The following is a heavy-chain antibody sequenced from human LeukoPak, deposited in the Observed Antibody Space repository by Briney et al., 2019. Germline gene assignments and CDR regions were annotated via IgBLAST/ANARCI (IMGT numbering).Heavy chain of an antibody. CDR1: GFTFNDYY. CDR3: ATDGAGFDT. Sequence: GGPLRLSSAASGFTFNDYYMSWIRQAPGKGLQWLSYINIGGTNTHYADSVKGRFTISMDNAKKSLYLEMNNLRAEDTAVYYCATDGAGFDTWGQGVLVTVSS. V-gene: IGHV3-11*01. J-gene: IGHJ5*02. CDR2: INIGGTNT.